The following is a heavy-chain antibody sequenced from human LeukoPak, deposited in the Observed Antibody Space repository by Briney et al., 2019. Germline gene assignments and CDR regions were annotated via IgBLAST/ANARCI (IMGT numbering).Heavy chain of an antibody. CDR3: TSAYFYCTTTSCSAFYYMDV. V-gene: IGHV3-73*01. CDR2: IRSKSNSYTT. D-gene: IGHD2-2*01. Sequence: GGSLRLSCAASGFTLSDSAIHWVRQASGRGLEWVGRIRSKSNSYTTTYAASVKGRFTISRGDSKNMAYLQMNSLKTEDTAVYYCTSAYFYCTTTSCSAFYYMDVWGKGTTVTVSS. CDR1: GFTLSDSA. J-gene: IGHJ6*03.